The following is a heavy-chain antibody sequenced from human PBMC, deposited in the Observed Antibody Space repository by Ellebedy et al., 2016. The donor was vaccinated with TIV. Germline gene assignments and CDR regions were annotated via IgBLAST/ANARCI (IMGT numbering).Heavy chain of an antibody. J-gene: IGHJ4*02. CDR1: GFTFSSYA. CDR2: ISGGYGDT. Sequence: GESLKISCAASGFTFSSYAMSWVRQAPGKGLEWVSAISGGYGDTYYADSVKGRFTISRDISKNTLYLQMHSLRAEDTAVYYCARCRGSGWYGDQWGQGTLVTVSS. D-gene: IGHD6-19*01. V-gene: IGHV3-23*01. CDR3: ARCRGSGWYGDQ.